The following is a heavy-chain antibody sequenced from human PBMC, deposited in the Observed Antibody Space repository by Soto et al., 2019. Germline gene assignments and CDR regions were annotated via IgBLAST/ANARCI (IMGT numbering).Heavy chain of an antibody. Sequence: SETLSLTCSVSGDSIGSGGHYWNWIRQHPEKGLEWIGYIYYSGSTHYNPSLRSRLRISLDTSKNQFFLRLTSVTAADTARYYCARDQALAQTVWGYWGQGIQVTVSS. D-gene: IGHD7-27*01. CDR1: GDSIGSGGHY. CDR2: IYYSGST. J-gene: IGHJ4*02. CDR3: ARDQALAQTVWGY. V-gene: IGHV4-31*03.